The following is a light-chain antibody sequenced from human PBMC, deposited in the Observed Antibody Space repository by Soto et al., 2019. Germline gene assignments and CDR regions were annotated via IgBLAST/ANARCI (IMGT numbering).Light chain of an antibody. CDR3: QQTFSAPGT. CDR1: QNITKF. J-gene: IGKJ1*01. V-gene: IGKV1-39*01. Sequence: DIQMTQSPSSLSASVGDRVSVTCRTSQNITKFLNWYQEKPGKAPKVLIYVTSNLENGVPSRFSGSGSVTHFTLSISSLQPEDFPTYYCQQTFSAPGTFGPGTRVEVK. CDR2: VTS.